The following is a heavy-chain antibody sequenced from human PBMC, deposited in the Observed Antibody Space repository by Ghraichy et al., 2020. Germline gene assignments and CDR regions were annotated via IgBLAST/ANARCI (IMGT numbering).Heavy chain of an antibody. J-gene: IGHJ4*02. CDR1: GASISRFY. CDR3: TGEGNYVTAASLRDH. D-gene: IGHD2-21*02. V-gene: IGHV4-59*01. Sequence: SETLSLTCIVSGASISRFYWSWVRQPPGKVLEWIGYVYYSGSTTYTPSLKSRVTVSIDTSKNQFSLKLNSVIAADTAVYFCTGEGNYVTAASLRDHWGPGTLVTVAS. CDR2: VYYSGST.